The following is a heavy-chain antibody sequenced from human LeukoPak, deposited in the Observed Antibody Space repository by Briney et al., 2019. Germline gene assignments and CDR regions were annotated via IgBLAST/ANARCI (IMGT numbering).Heavy chain of an antibody. D-gene: IGHD2-21*02. V-gene: IGHV3-74*01. J-gene: IGHJ3*02. CDR1: GFTFSSYW. CDR3: ARAPVQYCGGDCDAFDI. Sequence: PGGSLRLSCAASGFTFSSYWMHWVRQAPGKGLVWVSRINSDGSSTTYADSVKGRFTISRDNAKNTLSLQMNSLRAGDTAVFYCARAPVQYCGGDCDAFDIWGQGTMVTVSS. CDR2: INSDGSST.